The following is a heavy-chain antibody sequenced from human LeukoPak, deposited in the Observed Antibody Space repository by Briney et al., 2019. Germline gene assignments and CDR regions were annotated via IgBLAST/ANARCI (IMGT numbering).Heavy chain of an antibody. CDR2: MNPNSGNT. Sequence: ASVKVSCKASGYTFTGYYMHWVRQAPGQGLEWMGWMNPNSGNTGYAQKFQGRVTITRNTSISTAYMELSSLRSEDTAVYYCARSSTVTKKYYYYYYMDVWGKGTTVTVSS. D-gene: IGHD4-17*01. CDR1: GYTFTGYY. V-gene: IGHV1-8*03. J-gene: IGHJ6*03. CDR3: ARSSTVTKKYYYYYYMDV.